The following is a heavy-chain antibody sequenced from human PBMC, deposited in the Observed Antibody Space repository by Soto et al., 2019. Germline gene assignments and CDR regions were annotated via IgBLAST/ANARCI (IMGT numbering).Heavy chain of an antibody. D-gene: IGHD1-26*01. J-gene: IGHJ3*02. CDR2: INAANGKT. Sequence: ASVKVSCKASGYTFTSYTMHWVRQAPGQRLEWMGWINAANGKTKYSQKFQGGVSITRDTSASTAYMELSSLRSEDTAVYYCARYSGSYQDAFDIWGQGTMVTVSS. V-gene: IGHV1-3*01. CDR3: ARYSGSYQDAFDI. CDR1: GYTFTSYT.